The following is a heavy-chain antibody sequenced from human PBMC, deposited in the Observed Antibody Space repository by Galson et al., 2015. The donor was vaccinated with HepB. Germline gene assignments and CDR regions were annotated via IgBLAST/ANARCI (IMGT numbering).Heavy chain of an antibody. CDR3: ARVDSSSWLEMDY. CDR2: IWYDGSNK. V-gene: IGHV3-33*08. J-gene: IGHJ4*02. Sequence: SLRLSCAASGFTFSSYGMHWVRQAPGKGLEWVAVIWYDGSNKYYADSVKGRFTISRDNSKNTLYLQMNSLRAEDTAVYYCARVDSSSWLEMDYWGQGTLVTVSS. D-gene: IGHD6-13*01. CDR1: GFTFSSYG.